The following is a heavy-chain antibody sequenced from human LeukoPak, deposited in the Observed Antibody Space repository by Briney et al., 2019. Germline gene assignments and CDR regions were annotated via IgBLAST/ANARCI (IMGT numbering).Heavy chain of an antibody. CDR2: INTNTGNP. CDR1: GYTFTSYA. D-gene: IGHD1-26*01. V-gene: IGHV7-4-1*02. Sequence: GASVKVSCKASGYTFTSYAMNWVRQAPGQGLEWMGWINTNTGNPTYAQGFTGRFVFSLDTSVSTAYLQISSLKAEDTAVYYCARARYREINYAYAGGFYYMDVWGKGTTVTVSS. J-gene: IGHJ6*03. CDR3: ARARYREINYAYAGGFYYMDV.